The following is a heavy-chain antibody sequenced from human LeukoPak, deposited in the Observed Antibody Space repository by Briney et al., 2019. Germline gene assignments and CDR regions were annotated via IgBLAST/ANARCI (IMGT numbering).Heavy chain of an antibody. CDR1: GLTFSSYA. CDR2: ISYDGSNK. CDR3: ARAPYYYDSSGCNH. Sequence: PGGSLRLSCAASGLTFSSYAMHWVRQAPGKGLEWVAVISYDGSNKYYADSVKGRFTISRDNSKNTLYLQMNSLRAEDTAVYYCARAPYYYDSSGCNHWGQGTLVTVSS. V-gene: IGHV3-30*04. D-gene: IGHD3-22*01. J-gene: IGHJ5*02.